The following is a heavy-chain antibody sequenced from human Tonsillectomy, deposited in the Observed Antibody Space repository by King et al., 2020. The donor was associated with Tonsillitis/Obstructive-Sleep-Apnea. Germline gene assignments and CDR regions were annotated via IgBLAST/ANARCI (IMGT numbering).Heavy chain of an antibody. CDR3: VRGGYCSSTSGYGDGFDI. CDR1: GFTFSSYW. Sequence: DVQLVESGGGLVQPGGSLRLSCAASGFTFSSYWMSWVRQAPGKGLEWVANIKQDGSEKYNVDSVKGRFTISKDNAKNSLNLQMNSLRAEDTAVYYCVRGGYCSSTSGYGDGFDIWGQGTMVTVS. CDR2: IKQDGSEK. J-gene: IGHJ3*02. D-gene: IGHD2-2*01. V-gene: IGHV3-7*01.